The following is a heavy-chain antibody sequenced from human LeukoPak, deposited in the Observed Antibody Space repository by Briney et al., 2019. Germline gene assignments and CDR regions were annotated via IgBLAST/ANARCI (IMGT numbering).Heavy chain of an antibody. CDR2: INGDGRTT. J-gene: IGHJ4*02. Sequence: GGSLRLSCAASGFTFSRYWMHWVRQAPGKGLVWVSRINGDGRTTTYADSVKARFTIFRDNAKNTLYLQMNSLRAEDTALYYCVRDRAVAGTEDFYFDLWGQGTLVTVSS. D-gene: IGHD6-19*01. V-gene: IGHV3-74*01. CDR3: VRDRAVAGTEDFYFDL. CDR1: GFTFSRYW.